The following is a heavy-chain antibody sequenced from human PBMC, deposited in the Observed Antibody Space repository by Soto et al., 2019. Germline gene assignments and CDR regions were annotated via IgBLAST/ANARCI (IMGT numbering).Heavy chain of an antibody. CDR1: GFTFSSYA. V-gene: IGHV3-23*01. J-gene: IGHJ6*03. Sequence: PGGSLRLSCAASGFTFSSYAMSWVRQAPGKGLEWVSAIVASGGNTYHVDAVKGRFTISRDNSKNTLYLRMNSLRAEDTAVYYCAKYGCGSPTCPYYFYSFMDFWGKGTTVTVSS. CDR2: IVASGGNT. CDR3: AKYGCGSPTCPYYFYSFMDF. D-gene: IGHD2-2*01.